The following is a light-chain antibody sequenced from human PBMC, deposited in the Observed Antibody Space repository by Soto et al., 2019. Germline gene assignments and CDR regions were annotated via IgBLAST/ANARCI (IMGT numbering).Light chain of an antibody. Sequence: EIVLMQSPGTLSLSPGERATLSCRASQSVSSSYLAWCQQKPGQAPRLLIYGASSRATGIPDRFSGSGSGTDFTLTISRLEPEDFAVYYCQQYGSSPTTFGQGTKVDIK. J-gene: IGKJ1*01. CDR3: QQYGSSPTT. V-gene: IGKV3-20*01. CDR2: GAS. CDR1: QSVSSSY.